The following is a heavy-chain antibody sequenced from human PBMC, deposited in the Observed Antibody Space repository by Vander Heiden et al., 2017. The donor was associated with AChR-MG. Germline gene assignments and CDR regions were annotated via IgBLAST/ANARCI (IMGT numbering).Heavy chain of an antibody. Sequence: QVQLVQSGAEVKKPGSSVKVSCKASGGTFSSYAISWVRQAPGQGLEWMGGIITIFGTANYAQKFQGRVTITADESTSTAYMELSSLRSEDTAVYYCARGRYLYQDYDYVWGSYRYTGSYYFDYWGQGTLVTVSS. V-gene: IGHV1-69*01. D-gene: IGHD3-16*02. CDR1: GGTFSSYA. CDR2: IITIFGTA. CDR3: ARGRYLYQDYDYVWGSYRYTGSYYFDY. J-gene: IGHJ4*02.